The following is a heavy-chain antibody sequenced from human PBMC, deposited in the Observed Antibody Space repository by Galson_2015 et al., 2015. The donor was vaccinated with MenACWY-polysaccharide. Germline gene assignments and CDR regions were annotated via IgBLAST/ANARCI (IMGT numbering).Heavy chain of an antibody. Sequence: SETLSLTCTVSGGSVTNLSYYWSWLRQPPGKRPEWIGYMSYSGRGNQNPSLKSRVVVSIDTSKNQFSLRLDSVTAADTAMYYCAREPTYSGSFGWFDSWGPGTLVTVSS. CDR2: MSYSGRG. CDR1: GGSVTNLSYY. J-gene: IGHJ5*01. V-gene: IGHV4-61*01. D-gene: IGHD1-26*01. CDR3: AREPTYSGSFGWFDS.